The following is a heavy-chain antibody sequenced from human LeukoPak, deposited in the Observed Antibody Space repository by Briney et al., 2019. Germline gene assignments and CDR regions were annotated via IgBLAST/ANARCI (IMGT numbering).Heavy chain of an antibody. V-gene: IGHV4-61*01. Sequence: SETLSLTCTVSGGSVSSGSYYWSWIRQPPGKGLEWIGDIYYSGSTNYNPSLKSRVTISVDTSKNQFSLKLSSVTAADTAVYYCARDPLFDRLDLDTSKWGQGTLVTVSP. J-gene: IGHJ1*01. CDR2: IYYSGST. D-gene: IGHD1-1*01. CDR3: ARDPLFDRLDLDTSK. CDR1: GGSVSSGSYY.